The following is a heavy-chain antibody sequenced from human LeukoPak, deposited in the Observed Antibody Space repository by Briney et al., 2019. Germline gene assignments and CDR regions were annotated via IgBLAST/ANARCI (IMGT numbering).Heavy chain of an antibody. CDR2: IYYSGST. Sequence: SETLSLTCAVYGGSFSGYYWSWIRQPPGKGLEWIGYIYYSGSTNYNPSLKSRVTISVDTSKNQFSLKLSSVTAADTAVYYCARAGYDFWSGWDYFDYWGQGTLVTVSS. D-gene: IGHD3-3*01. V-gene: IGHV4-59*01. CDR1: GGSFSGYY. J-gene: IGHJ4*02. CDR3: ARAGYDFWSGWDYFDY.